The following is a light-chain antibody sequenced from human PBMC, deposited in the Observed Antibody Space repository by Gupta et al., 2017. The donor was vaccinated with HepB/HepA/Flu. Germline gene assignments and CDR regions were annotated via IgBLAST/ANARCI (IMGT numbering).Light chain of an antibody. CDR3: QQVSYFPLT. Sequence: DIQLTQSPSFLSASVGDRVTITCRASQGISSSLGWYQQKPGKAPNLLIYAASTLQSGVPSRFSGSGSGTEFTLTISSLQPEDFAAYYCQQVSYFPLTFGGGTKVEIK. CDR2: AAS. CDR1: QGISSS. V-gene: IGKV1-9*01. J-gene: IGKJ4*01.